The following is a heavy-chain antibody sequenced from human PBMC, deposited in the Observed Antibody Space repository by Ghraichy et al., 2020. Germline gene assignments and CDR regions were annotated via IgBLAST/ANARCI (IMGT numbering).Heavy chain of an antibody. D-gene: IGHD5-24*01. CDR1: GFTFSSYA. V-gene: IGHV3-23*01. CDR3: AKDEGWLQLEGYFDY. J-gene: IGHJ4*02. Sequence: GGSPRLSCAASGFTFSSYAMSWVRQAPGKGLEWVSAISGSGGSTYYADSVKGRFTISRDNSKNTLYLQMNSLRAEDTAVYYCAKDEGWLQLEGYFDYWGQGTLVTVSS. CDR2: ISGSGGST.